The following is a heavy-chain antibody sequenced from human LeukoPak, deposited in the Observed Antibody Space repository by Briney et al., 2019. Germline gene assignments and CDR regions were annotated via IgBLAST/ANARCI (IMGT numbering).Heavy chain of an antibody. J-gene: IGHJ4*02. V-gene: IGHV1-69*06. Sequence: GASVKVSCKASGGTFSSYAISWVRQAPGQGLEWMGGIIPIFGTANYAQKFQGRVTITADKSTSTAYMELSSLRSEDTAVYYCASSGQRLLPWFDYWGQGTLVTVSS. CDR3: ASSGQRLLPWFDY. D-gene: IGHD6-25*01. CDR1: GGTFSSYA. CDR2: IIPIFGTA.